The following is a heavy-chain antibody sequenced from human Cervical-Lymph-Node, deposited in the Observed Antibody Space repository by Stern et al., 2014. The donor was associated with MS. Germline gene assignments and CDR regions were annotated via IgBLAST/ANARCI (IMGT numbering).Heavy chain of an antibody. J-gene: IGHJ3*02. CDR1: GGSISSSNW. D-gene: IGHD6-6*01. CDR2: IYHRGSP. V-gene: IGHV4-4*02. Sequence: QVQLQESGPGLVKPSGTLSLTCAVSGGSISSSNWWSWVRQPPGKGLEWXGEIYHRGSPNYNPSLKSRVTISVDKSKTQFSLKLSSVTAADTAVYYCAREGYSSSYDAFDIWGQGTMVTVSS. CDR3: AREGYSSSYDAFDI.